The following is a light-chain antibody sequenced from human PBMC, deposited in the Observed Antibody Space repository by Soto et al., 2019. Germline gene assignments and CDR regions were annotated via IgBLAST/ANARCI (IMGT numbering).Light chain of an antibody. CDR3: QQYGSSST. Sequence: EIVLTQSPGTLSFSPGERATPSCRASQSVSSSYLAWYQQKPGQAPRLLIYGASSRATGIPDRFSGSGSGTDFTLTISRLEPEDFAVYYCQQYGSSSTFGQGTKV. CDR1: QSVSSSY. J-gene: IGKJ1*01. V-gene: IGKV3-20*01. CDR2: GAS.